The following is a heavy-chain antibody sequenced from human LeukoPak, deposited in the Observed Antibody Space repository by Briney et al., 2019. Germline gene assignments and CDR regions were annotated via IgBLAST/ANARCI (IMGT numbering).Heavy chain of an antibody. CDR1: GFTFSSYA. D-gene: IGHD3-10*01. J-gene: IGHJ4*02. CDR2: ISGSGGST. Sequence: GGSLRLSCAASGFTFSSYAMSWVRQAPGKGLEWVSAISGSGGSTYYADSVKGRFTISRDNSKNTLYLQMNSLRAEGTAVYYCAKGSRVRGVHYFDYWGQGTLVTVSS. V-gene: IGHV3-23*01. CDR3: AKGSRVRGVHYFDY.